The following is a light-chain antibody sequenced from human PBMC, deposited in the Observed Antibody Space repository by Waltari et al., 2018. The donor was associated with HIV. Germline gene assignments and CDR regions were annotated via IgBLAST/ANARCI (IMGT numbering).Light chain of an antibody. CDR1: SSDVGSYNL. J-gene: IGLJ2*01. V-gene: IGLV2-23*02. CDR2: EVT. Sequence: QSALTQPASMSGSPAQSITISCSGTSSDVGSYNLVSWYQQQPGKVPKLIIYEVTKRPSDVSNRFSASKSGDTASLTISGLQPEDEADYYCCSYAGVDTPVVFGGGTKLTVL. CDR3: CSYAGVDTPVV.